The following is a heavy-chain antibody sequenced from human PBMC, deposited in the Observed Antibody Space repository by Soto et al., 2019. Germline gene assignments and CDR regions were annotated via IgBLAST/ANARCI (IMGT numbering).Heavy chain of an antibody. J-gene: IGHJ4*02. CDR1: GFTVNSDY. CDR2: IYSGGST. Sequence: EVQLVESGGGLVQPGGSLRLSCAASGFTVNSDYMTWVRQAPGKGLEWVSVIYSGGSTYYTDSVKGRFTISRDNSKNTLYLQMNSLRAEDTAVYYCARAPLYGGQVYWGQGTLVTVSS. V-gene: IGHV3-66*01. D-gene: IGHD4-17*01. CDR3: ARAPLYGGQVY.